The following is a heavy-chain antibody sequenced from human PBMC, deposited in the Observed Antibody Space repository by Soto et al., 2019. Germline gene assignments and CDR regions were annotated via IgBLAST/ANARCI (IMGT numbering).Heavy chain of an antibody. CDR2: MNPNSGNT. CDR1: GYTFTSYD. D-gene: IGHD3-16*01. V-gene: IGHV1-8*01. CDR3: AVLGDLTSPGRYYFDY. Sequence: ASVKVSCKASGYTFTSYDINWVRQATGQGLEWMGWMNPNSGNTGYAQKFQGRVTMTRNTSISTAYMELSSLRSEDTAVYYCAVLGDLTSPGRYYFDYWGQGTLVTVSS. J-gene: IGHJ4*02.